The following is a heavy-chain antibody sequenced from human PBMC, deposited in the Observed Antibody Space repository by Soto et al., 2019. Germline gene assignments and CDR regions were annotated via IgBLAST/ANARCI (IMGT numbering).Heavy chain of an antibody. CDR1: SGSISSSNW. Sequence: QVQLQESGPGLVKPSGTLSLTCAVSSGSISSSNWWSWVRQPPGKGLEWIGEAYHSGYTNYNPSHESRVTISVDKSKNQFSLNLSSVTAADTAVYYCAREAARKFDYWGQGILVTVSS. CDR2: AYHSGYT. J-gene: IGHJ4*02. CDR3: AREAARKFDY. V-gene: IGHV4-4*02.